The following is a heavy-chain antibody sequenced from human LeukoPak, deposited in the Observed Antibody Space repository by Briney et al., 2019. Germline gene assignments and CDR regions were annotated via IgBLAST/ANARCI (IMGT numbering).Heavy chain of an antibody. CDR2: INAGDGNT. Sequence: ASVKVSCKASGYIFTNYAIHWVRQAPGQTLEWMGWINAGDGNTKYSQNFQGRVTITRDTSATTAYMELNSLRSEDTAMYYCARDWGMGPSSSWAWGQGTLVTVSS. CDR3: ARDWGMGPSSSWA. CDR1: GYIFTNYA. J-gene: IGHJ5*02. D-gene: IGHD6-13*01. V-gene: IGHV1-3*01.